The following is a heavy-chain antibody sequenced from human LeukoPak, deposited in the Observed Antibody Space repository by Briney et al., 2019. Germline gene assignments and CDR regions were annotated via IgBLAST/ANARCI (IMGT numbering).Heavy chain of an antibody. D-gene: IGHD3-10*01. CDR1: GFTFSSYS. J-gene: IGHJ4*02. CDR2: ISSSSSYI. CDR3: ARDRRLTMFDY. V-gene: IGHV3-21*01. Sequence: GGSLRLSCAASGFTFSSYSMNCVRQAPGKGLEWVSSISSSSSYIYYADSVKGRFTISRDNAKNSLYLQMNSMRAEDTAVYYCARDRRLTMFDYWGQGTLVTVSS.